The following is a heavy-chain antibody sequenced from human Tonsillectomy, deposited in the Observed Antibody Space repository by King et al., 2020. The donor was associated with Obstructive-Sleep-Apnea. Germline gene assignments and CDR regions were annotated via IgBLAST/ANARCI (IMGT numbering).Heavy chain of an antibody. J-gene: IGHJ3*02. D-gene: IGHD6-19*01. CDR3: SRVNSGWSAFDI. Sequence: LQLQESGPGLVKPSETLSLTCTVSGGSISSYYWSWIRQPPGKGLEWIGYIYYSGSTNYNTSLKSRVTISVDTSKNQFSLNLSSVTAADTAVYYCSRVNSGWSAFDIWGQGTMVTVSS. V-gene: IGHV4-59*01. CDR2: IYYSGST. CDR1: GGSISSYY.